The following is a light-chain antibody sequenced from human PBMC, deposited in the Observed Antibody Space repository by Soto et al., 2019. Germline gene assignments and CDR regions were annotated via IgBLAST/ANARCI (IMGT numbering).Light chain of an antibody. V-gene: IGKV3-20*01. CDR3: QQYGNSPLT. J-gene: IGKJ4*01. CDR2: GAS. CDR1: QSVSSSY. Sequence: EIVLTQSPGTLSLSPGERATLSCRASQSVSSSYLAWYQQRPGLAPRLLIYGASTRATGIPDRFSGSGSGTDFTLTISRLEPEDFAVYYCQQYGNSPLTFGGGTKVDIK.